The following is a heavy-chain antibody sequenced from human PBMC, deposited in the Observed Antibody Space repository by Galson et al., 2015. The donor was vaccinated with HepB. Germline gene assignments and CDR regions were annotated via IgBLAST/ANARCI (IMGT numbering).Heavy chain of an antibody. CDR3: AKDVRGVPGVWGAMYYFDY. Sequence: LRLSCAAFGLTFSSYGMHWVRQAPGKGLEWVAVISYDGSKKYYGDSVKGRFTISRDNSKNTLFLQMNSLRAEDTAVYYCAKDVRGVPGVWGAMYYFDYWGQGTLVTVSS. V-gene: IGHV3-30*18. CDR2: ISYDGSKK. J-gene: IGHJ4*02. D-gene: IGHD3-10*02. CDR1: GLTFSSYG.